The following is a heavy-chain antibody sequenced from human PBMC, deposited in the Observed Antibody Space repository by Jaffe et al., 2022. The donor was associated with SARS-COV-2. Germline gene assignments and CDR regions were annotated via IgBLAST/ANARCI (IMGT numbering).Heavy chain of an antibody. CDR3: ARVGATIDY. V-gene: IGHV4-61*02. Sequence: QVQLQESGPGLVKPSQTLSLTCTVSGGSISSGSYYWSWIRQPAGKGLEWIGRIYTSGSTNYNPSLKSRVTISVDTSKNQFSLKLSSVTAADTAVYYCARVGATIDYWGQGTLVTVSS. CDR1: GGSISSGSYY. D-gene: IGHD1-26*01. CDR2: IYTSGST. J-gene: IGHJ4*02.